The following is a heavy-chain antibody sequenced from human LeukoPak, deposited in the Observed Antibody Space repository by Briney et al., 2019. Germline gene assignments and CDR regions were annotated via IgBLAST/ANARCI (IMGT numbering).Heavy chain of an antibody. CDR3: TRDIAHDYGDPPGGY. V-gene: IGHV4-31*03. D-gene: IGHD4-17*01. J-gene: IGHJ4*02. CDR2: IYYSGST. Sequence: PSETLSLTCTVSGGSISSGGYYWSWIRQHPGKGLEWIGYIYYSGSTYYNPSLKSRVTISVDTSKNQFSLKLSSVTAADTAVYYCTRDIAHDYGDPPGGYWGQGTLVTVSS. CDR1: GGSISSGGYY.